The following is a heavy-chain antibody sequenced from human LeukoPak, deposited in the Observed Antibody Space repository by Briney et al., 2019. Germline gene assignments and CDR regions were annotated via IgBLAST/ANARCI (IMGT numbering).Heavy chain of an antibody. Sequence: RSLRLSCAASGITLGSNAMDWVGQAPGKGLEWVAVITNDGSNNYYADSVKGRFTISRDNSKNTLYLQMNSLRAEDTAVYYCARDGSSGWIGYWFDPWGQGTLVTVSS. D-gene: IGHD6-19*01. CDR1: GITLGSNA. CDR2: ITNDGSNN. CDR3: ARDGSSGWIGYWFDP. V-gene: IGHV3-30-3*01. J-gene: IGHJ5*02.